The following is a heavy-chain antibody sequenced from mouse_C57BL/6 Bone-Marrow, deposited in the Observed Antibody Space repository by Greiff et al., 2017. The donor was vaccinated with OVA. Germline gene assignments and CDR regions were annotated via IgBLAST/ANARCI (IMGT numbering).Heavy chain of an antibody. CDR3: TTIDAMDY. J-gene: IGHJ4*01. Sequence: VQLKQSGAELVRPGASVKLSCTASGFTITDDYMHWVKQRPEQGLEWIGWIDPENGDTDYASKFQGTATITADTSANTAYLQLNNLTTEDTAVYYCTTIDAMDYGVQGTAVTVTS. V-gene: IGHV14-4*01. CDR2: IDPENGDT. CDR1: GFTITDDY.